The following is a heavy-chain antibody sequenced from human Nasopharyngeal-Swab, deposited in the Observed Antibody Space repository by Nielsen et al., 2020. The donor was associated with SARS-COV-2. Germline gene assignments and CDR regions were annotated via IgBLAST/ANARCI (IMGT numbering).Heavy chain of an antibody. D-gene: IGHD3-3*01. J-gene: IGHJ6*03. CDR3: ARDLGFNTIFGVVIRKPYYMDV. Sequence: WIRQPPGQGLEWVSSITSSSSYIYYAGSVKGRFTISRDNAKNSLYLQMNSLRAEDTAVYYCARDLGFNTIFGVVIRKPYYMDVWGKGTTVTVSS. V-gene: IGHV3-21*01. CDR2: ITSSSSYI.